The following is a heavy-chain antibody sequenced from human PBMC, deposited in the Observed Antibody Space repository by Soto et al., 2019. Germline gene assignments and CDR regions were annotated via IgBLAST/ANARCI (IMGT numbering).Heavy chain of an antibody. CDR3: PKGAGQW. D-gene: IGHD6-19*01. Sequence: DVQVVESGGGLVQPGGSLRLSCAASGFTVTESRMSWIRQAPGKGLECVARVKSKTDGGTISYAPAVKGRFTISRDDSKDMFYLEMNSLNTEATALYYCPKGAGQWWGQGALVTVSS. CDR2: VKSKTDGGTI. V-gene: IGHV3-15*01. J-gene: IGHJ4*02. CDR1: GFTVTESR.